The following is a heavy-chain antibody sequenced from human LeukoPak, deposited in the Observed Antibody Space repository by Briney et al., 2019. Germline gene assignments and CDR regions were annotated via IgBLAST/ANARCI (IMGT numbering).Heavy chain of an antibody. D-gene: IGHD6-19*01. Sequence: ASVKVSCKASGHTFTGFYIHWVRQAPGQGLEWMGWTNTNSGGTNYAQKFQGRVTMTRDTSISTAYMELSRLRSDDTAVYYCARVTGVAVAGTDYYYYGMDVWGQGTTVTVSS. J-gene: IGHJ6*02. CDR2: TNTNSGGT. V-gene: IGHV1-2*02. CDR1: GHTFTGFY. CDR3: ARVTGVAVAGTDYYYYGMDV.